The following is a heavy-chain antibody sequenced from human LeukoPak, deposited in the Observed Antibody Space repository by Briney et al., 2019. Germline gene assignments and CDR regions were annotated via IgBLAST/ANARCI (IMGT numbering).Heavy chain of an antibody. J-gene: IGHJ3*02. V-gene: IGHV3-23*01. D-gene: IGHD2-8*02. CDR1: GFTFSGYA. Sequence: GGSLRLSCAASGFTFSGYAMSWVRKAPGKGLEWVSAISGSGGSTYYADSVKGRVTISRDNSKNTLFLQLNSLRAEDAAVYYCAKTYMWSIDAFHIWGQGTMVTVSS. CDR2: ISGSGGST. CDR3: AKTYMWSIDAFHI.